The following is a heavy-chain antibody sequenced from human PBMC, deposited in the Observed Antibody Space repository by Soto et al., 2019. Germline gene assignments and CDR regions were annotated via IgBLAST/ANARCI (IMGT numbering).Heavy chain of an antibody. CDR2: IYWDDDK. D-gene: IGHD6-13*01. Sequence: QITLKESGPTLVKPTQTLTLTCTFSGFSLSTSGVGVGWIRQPPGKALEWLALIYWDDDKRYSPSLKSRLTITKDTSKNQVVLTITNMDPVDTATYYCALRRWGIAAAHFDYWGQGTLVTVSS. CDR3: ALRRWGIAAAHFDY. CDR1: GFSLSTSGVG. V-gene: IGHV2-5*02. J-gene: IGHJ4*02.